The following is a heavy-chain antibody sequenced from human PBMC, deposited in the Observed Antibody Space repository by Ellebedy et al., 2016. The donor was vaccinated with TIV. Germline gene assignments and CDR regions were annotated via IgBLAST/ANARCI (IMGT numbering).Heavy chain of an antibody. CDR2: IKSKTDGGTT. V-gene: IGHV3-15*01. J-gene: IGHJ4*02. CDR1: GFTFSSYA. D-gene: IGHD3-22*01. Sequence: GGSLRLSXAASGFTFSSYAMSWVRQAPGKGLEWVGRIKSKTDGGTTDYAAPVKGRFTISRDDSKNTLYLQMNSLKTEDTAVYYCTALYYYDSSGYLSDYWGQGTLVTVSS. CDR3: TALYYYDSSGYLSDY.